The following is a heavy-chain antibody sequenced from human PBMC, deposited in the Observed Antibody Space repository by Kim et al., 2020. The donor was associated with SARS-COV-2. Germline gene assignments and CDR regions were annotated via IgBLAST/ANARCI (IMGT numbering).Heavy chain of an antibody. V-gene: IGHV3-66*01. CDR3: ARADRGSYFDF. CDR2: ST. Sequence: STLNADSVKGRFTMSRDNSKNTLYLQMNNLRAEDTAMYYCARADRGSYFDFWGQGTLVTVSS. J-gene: IGHJ4*02. D-gene: IGHD1-26*01.